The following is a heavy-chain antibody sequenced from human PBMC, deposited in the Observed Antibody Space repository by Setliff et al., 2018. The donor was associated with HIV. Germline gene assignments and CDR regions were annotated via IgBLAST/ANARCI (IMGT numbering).Heavy chain of an antibody. J-gene: IGHJ4*02. CDR1: GYPISSGYY. V-gene: IGHV4-38-2*02. CDR3: ARHAAGPDGPFDY. Sequence: SETLSLTCTVSGYPISSGYYWGWIRQPPGKGLEWIGSIYHSGTTYYNPSLKSRVTISVDTSKNQFSLKLSSATAADTAVYYCARHAAGPDGPFDYWGQGTLVTVSS. CDR2: IYHSGTT. D-gene: IGHD2-2*01.